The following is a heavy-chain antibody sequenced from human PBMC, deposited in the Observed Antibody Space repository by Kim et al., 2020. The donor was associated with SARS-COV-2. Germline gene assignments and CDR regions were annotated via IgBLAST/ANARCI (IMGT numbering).Heavy chain of an antibody. CDR2: ISSSSSTL. J-gene: IGHJ5*02. CDR3: ARGAEFLKQNDYDFRTWFDP. Sequence: GGSLRLSCAASGFIFSSYSMNWVRQAPGKGLEWVSFISSSSSTLYYADSVKGRFTISRDNAKNSVFLQMNSLRVEDTAIYYCARGAEFLKQNDYDFRTWFDPWGQGTLSPSPQ. V-gene: IGHV3-48*04. D-gene: IGHD3-3*01. CDR1: GFIFSSYS.